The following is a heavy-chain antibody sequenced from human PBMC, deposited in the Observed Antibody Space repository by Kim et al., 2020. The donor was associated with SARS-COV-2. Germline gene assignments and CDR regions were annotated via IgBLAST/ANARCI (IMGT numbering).Heavy chain of an antibody. CDR3: ARDLRDYGDLVLDY. V-gene: IGHV3-7*01. Sequence: GGSLRLSCAASGFTFSSYWMSWVRQAPGKGLEWVANIKQDGSEKYYVDSVKGRFTISRDNAKNSLYLQMNSLRAEDTAVYYCARDLRDYGDLVLDYWGQGTLVTVSS. CDR2: IKQDGSEK. D-gene: IGHD4-17*01. J-gene: IGHJ4*02. CDR1: GFTFSSYW.